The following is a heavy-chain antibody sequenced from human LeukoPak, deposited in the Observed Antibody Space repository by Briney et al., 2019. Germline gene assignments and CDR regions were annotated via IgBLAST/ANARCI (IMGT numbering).Heavy chain of an antibody. CDR3: ARVSLGAAAGTSR. Sequence: GGSLRLSCAASGFTSSSYKMNWVRQAPGKGLGWVSSISSSSSYIYYTDSVKGRFTISRDNAKNSLYLQMNSLRADDTAIYYCARVSLGAAAGTSRWGQGTLVTVSS. J-gene: IGHJ4*02. V-gene: IGHV3-21*01. CDR2: ISSSSSYI. D-gene: IGHD6-13*01. CDR1: GFTSSSYK.